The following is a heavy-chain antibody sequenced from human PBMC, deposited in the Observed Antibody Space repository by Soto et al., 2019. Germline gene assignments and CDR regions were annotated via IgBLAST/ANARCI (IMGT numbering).Heavy chain of an antibody. CDR2: IRPDGGRT. Sequence: EVQLVESGGGLVHPGGSLRLSCAASGFTFSTYWMHWVRQAPGKGLVWVSRIRPDGGRTDYADSGKGRFTISRDNADDEMYLHMSSLSAADTAVYYCVSASYGYHEYFQNWGQGTLVTVSS. V-gene: IGHV3-74*01. D-gene: IGHD5-12*01. CDR1: GFTFSTYW. CDR3: VSASYGYHEYFQN. J-gene: IGHJ1*01.